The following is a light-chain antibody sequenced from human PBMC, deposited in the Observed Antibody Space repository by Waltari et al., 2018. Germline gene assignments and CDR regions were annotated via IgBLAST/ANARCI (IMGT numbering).Light chain of an antibody. Sequence: QSMLTQPPSASGPPGQRVTISCAGTYSNVGNNVVNWYQQVPGTAPKLLIYRNDQRPSGVPDRFSGSKSGSSASLAISGLRSEDEGDYDCVSWDDSLNGHWAFGGGTKLTVL. CDR1: YSNVGNNV. J-gene: IGLJ2*01. CDR3: VSWDDSLNGHWA. V-gene: IGLV1-44*01. CDR2: RND.